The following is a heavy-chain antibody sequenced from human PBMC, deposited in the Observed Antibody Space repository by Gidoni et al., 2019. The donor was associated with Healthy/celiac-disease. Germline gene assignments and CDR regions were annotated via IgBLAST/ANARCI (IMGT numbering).Heavy chain of an antibody. J-gene: IGHJ5*02. Sequence: QVQLQESGPGLVKPSGTLSLTCAVSGGSISSSNWWSWVRQPPGKGLEWIGEIYHSGSTNYNPSLKSRVTISVDKSKNQFSLKLSSVTAADTAVYYCARAHEAPNIAVAGNWFDPWGQGTLVTVSS. D-gene: IGHD6-19*01. CDR3: ARAHEAPNIAVAGNWFDP. CDR2: IYHSGST. V-gene: IGHV4-4*02. CDR1: GGSISSSNW.